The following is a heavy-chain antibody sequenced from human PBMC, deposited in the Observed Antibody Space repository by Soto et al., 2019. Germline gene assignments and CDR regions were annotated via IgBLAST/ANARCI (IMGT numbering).Heavy chain of an antibody. Sequence: QVQLQESGPGLVKPSETLSLMCTVSGGSITNYYWSWIRQSPAKGLEWIGYISDSGSTKYNPSLKSRVTISVDTSKKQFSLKLTSVTAADRAVYYCARERVGHSAMDVWGQGTTVTVSS. CDR1: GGSITNYY. CDR3: ARERVGHSAMDV. V-gene: IGHV4-59*01. D-gene: IGHD1-26*01. CDR2: ISDSGST. J-gene: IGHJ6*02.